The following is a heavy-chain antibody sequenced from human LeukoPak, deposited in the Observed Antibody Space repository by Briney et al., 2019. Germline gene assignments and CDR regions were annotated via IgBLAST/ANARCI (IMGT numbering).Heavy chain of an antibody. CDR3: ARNYYGTNGYYSGFDY. CDR1: GGSISSYY. CDR2: IYSSGSA. V-gene: IGHV4-4*07. Sequence: SETLSLTCIVSGGSISSYYWSWIRQPAGKGLEWIGRIYSSGSASYNPSLKSQVSMSVDTSKNQFSLKLSSVTAADTAMYYCARNYYGTNGYYSGFDYWGQGTLVTVSS. D-gene: IGHD3-22*01. J-gene: IGHJ4*02.